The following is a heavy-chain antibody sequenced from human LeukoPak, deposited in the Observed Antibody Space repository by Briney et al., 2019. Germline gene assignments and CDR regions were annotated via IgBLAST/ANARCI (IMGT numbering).Heavy chain of an antibody. Sequence: SETLSLTCTVSGGSISSGDYYWSWIRQPPGKGLEWIAYMYYSGSTYYNPSLKSRVTISVDTSKNQFSLKLSSVTAADTAVYYCASTGITGTTSYFDYWGQGTLVTVSS. V-gene: IGHV4-30-4*01. J-gene: IGHJ4*02. CDR3: ASTGITGTTSYFDY. CDR1: GGSISSGDYY. D-gene: IGHD1-7*01. CDR2: MYYSGST.